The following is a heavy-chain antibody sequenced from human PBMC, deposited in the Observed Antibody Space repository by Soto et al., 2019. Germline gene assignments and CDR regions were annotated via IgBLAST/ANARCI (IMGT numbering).Heavy chain of an antibody. CDR1: GFTVSSNY. CDR2: IYSGGST. Sequence: EVQLVESGGGLVQPGGSLRLSCAASGFTVSSNYMSWVRQAPGKGLEWVSVIYSGGSTYYADSVKGRFTISRDNSKNTLYRQMNSLRAEDTAVYYWARQWLSINWFDPWGQGTLVTVSS. J-gene: IGHJ5*02. D-gene: IGHD3-22*01. V-gene: IGHV3-66*01. CDR3: ARQWLSINWFDP.